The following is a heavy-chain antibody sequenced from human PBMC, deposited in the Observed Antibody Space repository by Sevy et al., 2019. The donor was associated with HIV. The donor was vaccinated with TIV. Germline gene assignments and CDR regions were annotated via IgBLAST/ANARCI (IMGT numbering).Heavy chain of an antibody. CDR3: ARFGSYRLSYYGMDV. J-gene: IGHJ6*02. D-gene: IGHD2-15*01. Sequence: GESLKISCKGAGYSFTNYWIGWVRQMPGKGLEWMGIIYPGDSDIRYSPSFQGQVTMSADKSISTAYLQWSSLRASDTAMYYCARFGSYRLSYYGMDVWGQGTTVTVSS. CDR1: GYSFTNYW. V-gene: IGHV5-51*01. CDR2: IYPGDSDI.